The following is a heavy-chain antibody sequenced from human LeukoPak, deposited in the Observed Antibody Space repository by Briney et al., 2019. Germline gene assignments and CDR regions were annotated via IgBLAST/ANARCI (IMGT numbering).Heavy chain of an antibody. J-gene: IGHJ5*02. CDR1: GGSISGYY. CDR2: IYYSGST. Sequence: SETLSLTCTVSGGSISGYYWSWIRQPPGKGLEWIGYIYYSGSTNYNPSLKSRVTISVDTSKNQFSLKLSSVTAADTAVYYCARHGGDSSSSMSRTNWFDPWGQGTLVTVSS. CDR3: ARHGGDSSSSMSRTNWFDP. D-gene: IGHD6-6*01. V-gene: IGHV4-59*08.